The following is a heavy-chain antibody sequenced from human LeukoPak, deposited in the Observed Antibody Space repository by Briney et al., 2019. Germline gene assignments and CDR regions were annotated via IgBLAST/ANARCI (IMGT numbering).Heavy chain of an antibody. CDR3: AKDAVNNWEPWSSFDY. J-gene: IGHJ4*02. CDR1: GFIFSSYA. D-gene: IGHD1-20*01. Sequence: HAGGSLRLSCVASGFIFSSYAMNWVRQAPGKGLEWVSAISGSGFSTYYADSVQGRFTISRDNSKNTVYLQMSSLRAEDTAVYYCAKDAVNNWEPWSSFDYWGQRTLVTVSS. V-gene: IGHV3-23*01. CDR2: ISGSGFST.